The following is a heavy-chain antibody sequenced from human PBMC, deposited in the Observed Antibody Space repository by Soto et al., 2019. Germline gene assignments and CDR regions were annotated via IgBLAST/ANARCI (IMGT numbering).Heavy chain of an antibody. J-gene: IGHJ6*03. V-gene: IGHV3-23*01. Sequence: GGSLRLSCAASGFTFSSYAMSWVRQAPGKGLEWVSAISGSGGSTYYADSVKGRFTISRDNSKNTLYLQMNSLRAEDTAVYYCAKDHDDILTGSFLDYYYYMDVWGKGTTVTVSS. D-gene: IGHD3-9*01. CDR2: ISGSGGST. CDR1: GFTFSSYA. CDR3: AKDHDDILTGSFLDYYYYMDV.